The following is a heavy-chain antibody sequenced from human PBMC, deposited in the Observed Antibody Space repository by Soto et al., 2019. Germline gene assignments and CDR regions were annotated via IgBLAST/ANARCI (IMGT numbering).Heavy chain of an antibody. V-gene: IGHV1-3*01. CDR2: INANNGNT. CDR1: GYTFTSYS. CDR3: VNLNWNSGY. Sequence: ASVKISCKASGYTFTSYSMHWVRPAPRQRLEWMGWINANNGNTKYSQKFQGRVTMTRDTSTSTAYMELSRLRSDDKAVYYCVNLNWNSGYWGQGTLVTVSS. D-gene: IGHD1-20*01. J-gene: IGHJ4*02.